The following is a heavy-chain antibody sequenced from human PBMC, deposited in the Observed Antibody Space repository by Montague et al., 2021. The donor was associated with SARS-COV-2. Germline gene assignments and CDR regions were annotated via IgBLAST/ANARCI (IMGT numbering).Heavy chain of an antibody. V-gene: IGHV3-20*04. CDR3: ARVKVGATIDY. J-gene: IGHJ4*02. D-gene: IGHD1-26*01. CDR2: INRNGGDT. CDR1: GFTFTDYT. Sequence: FLRLSCAASGFTFTDYTMNWVRQVPGKGLEWVSGINRNGGDTGYADSVKGRFTISRDNAKNSLYLQMNSLRDEDTAFYYCARVKVGATIDYWGQGTLVTVSS.